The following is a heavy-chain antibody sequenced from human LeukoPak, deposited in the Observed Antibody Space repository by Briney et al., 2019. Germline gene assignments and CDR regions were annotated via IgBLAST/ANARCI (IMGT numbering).Heavy chain of an antibody. CDR1: GGSISSYY. V-gene: IGHV4-59*01. CDR2: IYYSGST. D-gene: IGHD1-26*01. J-gene: IGHJ5*02. Sequence: SETLSLTCTVSGGSISSYYWSWIRQPPGKGLEWIGYIYYSGSTNYNPSLKSRVTISVDTSKNQFSLKLSSVTAADTAVYYCASAVRVGALNWFDPWGQGTLVTASS. CDR3: ASAVRVGALNWFDP.